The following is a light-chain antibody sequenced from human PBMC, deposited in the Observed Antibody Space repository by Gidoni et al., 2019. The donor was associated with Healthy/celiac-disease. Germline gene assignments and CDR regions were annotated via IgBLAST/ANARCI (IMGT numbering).Light chain of an antibody. V-gene: IGKV1-5*03. J-gene: IGKJ2*01. Sequence: DIQMTQSPSTLSASVGDRVTITCRASQSISSRLAWYQQKPGKATKLLIYKASSLESGVPSRFSGSGSGTEFTLTISSLQPDDLATYYCQQYNSYSYTFGQGTKLEIK. CDR3: QQYNSYSYT. CDR1: QSISSR. CDR2: KAS.